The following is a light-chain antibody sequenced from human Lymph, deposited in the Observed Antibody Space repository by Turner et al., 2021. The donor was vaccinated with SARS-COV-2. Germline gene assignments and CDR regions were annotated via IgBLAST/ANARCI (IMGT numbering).Light chain of an antibody. V-gene: IGKV1-27*01. Sequence: DIVITQSHKFMSTSVGDRVSITCKASQDVGTAVAWYQQKPGQSPKLLIYWASIRHTGVPDRFTGSGSGTDFTLTISNVQSEDLADYFCQQYSSYPYTFGGGTKLEIK. CDR3: QQYSSYPYT. CDR2: WAS. CDR1: QDVGTA. J-gene: IGKJ4*02.